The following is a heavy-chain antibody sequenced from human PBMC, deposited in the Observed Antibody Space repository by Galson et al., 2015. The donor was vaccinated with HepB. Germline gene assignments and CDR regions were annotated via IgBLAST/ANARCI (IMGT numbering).Heavy chain of an antibody. CDR2: IIPIFGTA. Sequence: SVKVSCKASGGTFSSYAISWVRQAPGQGLEWMGGIIPIFGTANYAQKFQGRVTITADESTSTAYMELSSLRSEDTAVYYCARAVINTAMVPYYFDYWGQGTLVTVSS. V-gene: IGHV1-69*13. J-gene: IGHJ4*02. CDR1: GGTFSSYA. CDR3: ARAVINTAMVPYYFDY. D-gene: IGHD5-18*01.